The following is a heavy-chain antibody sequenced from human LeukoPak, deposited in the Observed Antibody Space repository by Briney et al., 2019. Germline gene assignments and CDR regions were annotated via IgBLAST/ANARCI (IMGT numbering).Heavy chain of an antibody. D-gene: IGHD5-24*01. CDR3: ARHYRLQLTHFDY. CDR2: IYPGDSDT. V-gene: IGHV5-51*01. CDR1: GYSFTSYW. J-gene: IGHJ4*02. Sequence: GESLKISCKGSGYSFTSYWIGWVRQMPGKGLEWMGIIYPGDSDTRYSPSFQGQVTISVDKSISTAYLQWSSLQASDTAMYYCARHYRLQLTHFDYWGQGTLVTVSS.